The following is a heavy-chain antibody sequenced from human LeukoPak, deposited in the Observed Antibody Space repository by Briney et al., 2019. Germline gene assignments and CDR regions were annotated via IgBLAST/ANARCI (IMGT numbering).Heavy chain of an antibody. CDR3: PSKVAGHYYDSSCIGSCDL. CDR2: INPNNGDT. CDR1: GYPFIDYY. V-gene: IGHV1-2*02. J-gene: IGHJ3*01. Sequence: ASVKVSCKASGYPFIDYYLHWVRQAPGQGLEWMGCINPNNGDTNSEQNSQGRVIMTRYTSITTAYMELSRLKSDETALYYCPSKVAGHYYDSSCIGSCDLWGQGTTVAVSS. D-gene: IGHD3-16*01.